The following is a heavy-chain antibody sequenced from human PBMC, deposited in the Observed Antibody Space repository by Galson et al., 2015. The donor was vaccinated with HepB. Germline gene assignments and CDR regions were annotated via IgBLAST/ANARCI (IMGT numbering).Heavy chain of an antibody. CDR1: GFTFRDFF. CDR3: VRVGVGSSHWFGP. D-gene: IGHD3-10*01. Sequence: SLRLSCAASGFTFRDFFMTWIRQSPGKGLEWLSYISPGSSYTHYADSVKGRFTISRDNARNSIYLQMHNLRVEDTAVYFCVRVGVGSSHWFGPRGQGTLVTVSP. J-gene: IGHJ5*02. V-gene: IGHV3-11*05. CDR2: ISPGSSYT.